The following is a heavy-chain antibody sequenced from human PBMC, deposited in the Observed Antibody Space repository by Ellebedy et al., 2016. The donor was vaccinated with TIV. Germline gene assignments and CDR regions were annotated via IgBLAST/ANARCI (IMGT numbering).Heavy chain of an antibody. CDR2: ISGSGGST. CDR1: GFTFSSYA. CDR3: ARDLGYSYGYYGMDV. V-gene: IGHV3-23*01. D-gene: IGHD5-18*01. J-gene: IGHJ6*02. Sequence: GESLKISCAASGFTFSSYAMSWVRQASGKGLEWVSAISGSGGSTYYADSVKGRFTISRDNSNNTLYLQMNSLRAEDTAVYYCARDLGYSYGYYGMDVWGQGTTVTVSS.